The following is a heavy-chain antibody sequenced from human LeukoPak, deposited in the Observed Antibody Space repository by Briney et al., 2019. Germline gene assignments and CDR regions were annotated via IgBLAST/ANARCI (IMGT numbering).Heavy chain of an antibody. CDR2: INQDGSEK. J-gene: IGHJ5*02. CDR1: GVTFSSYW. V-gene: IGHV3-7*01. D-gene: IGHD2-15*01. Sequence: GGSLRLSCAASGVTFSSYWMSWVRQAPGKGLEWVANINQDGSEKYYVDSVKGRFTISRDNAKNSLYLQMNSLRAEDTAVYYCAREGCSGGSCYHNWFDPWGQGTLVTLSS. CDR3: AREGCSGGSCYHNWFDP.